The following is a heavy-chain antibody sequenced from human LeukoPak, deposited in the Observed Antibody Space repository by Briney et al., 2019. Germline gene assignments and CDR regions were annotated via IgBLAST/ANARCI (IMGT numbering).Heavy chain of an antibody. V-gene: IGHV4-31*03. CDR3: ARAVYYYDSSGYYYGGYFDY. Sequence: PSQTLSLTCTVSGGSISSGGYYWSCIRQHPGMGLEWLGYIYYSGSTYYNPSLKSRVTISVDTSKNQFSLKLSSVTAADTAVYYCARAVYYYDSSGYYYGGYFDYWGQGTLVTVSS. D-gene: IGHD3-22*01. J-gene: IGHJ4*02. CDR2: IYYSGST. CDR1: GGSISSGGYY.